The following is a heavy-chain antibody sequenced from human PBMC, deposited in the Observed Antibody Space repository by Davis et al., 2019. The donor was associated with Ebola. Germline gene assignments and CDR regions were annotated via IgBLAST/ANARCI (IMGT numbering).Heavy chain of an antibody. J-gene: IGHJ4*02. Sequence: GESLKISCAASGFTFSNAWMNWVRQAPGKGLEWVGRIKSKPDGGTTDYAAPVKGRFTISRDDSKNTVYLQMNSLKTEDTGVYFCSTGGYYLDYWGQGTLVTVSS. CDR1: GFTFSNAW. D-gene: IGHD3-3*01. CDR3: STGGYYLDY. V-gene: IGHV3-15*07. CDR2: IKSKPDGGTT.